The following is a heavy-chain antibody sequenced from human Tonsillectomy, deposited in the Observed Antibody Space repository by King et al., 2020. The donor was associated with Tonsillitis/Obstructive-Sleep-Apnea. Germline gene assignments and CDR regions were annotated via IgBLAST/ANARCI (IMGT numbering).Heavy chain of an antibody. CDR3: AKDRSSSWSLDS. CDR1: GFTFNRNG. J-gene: IGHJ4*02. CDR2: ISYDGSYK. V-gene: IGHV3-30*18. D-gene: IGHD6-13*01. Sequence: VQLVESGGGVVQPGRSLRLSCAASGFTFNRNGMHWVRQAPGKGLEWVAIISYDGSYKYYVDSVKGRFTISRDNSKNTLYLQMNSLRAEDTAVYYCAKDRSSSWSLDSWGKGTLVTVSS.